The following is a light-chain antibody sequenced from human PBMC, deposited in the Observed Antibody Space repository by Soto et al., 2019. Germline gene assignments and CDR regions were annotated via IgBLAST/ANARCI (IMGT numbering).Light chain of an antibody. J-gene: IGLJ1*01. Sequence: QSVLTQPASVSGSPGQSITISCTGISTDVGGYNYVSWYQQHPGKAPKVMIYEVSNRPSGVSNRFSGSKSGNTASLTISGLQAEDEADYYCSSYTSSSTYVFGTGTKVTAL. CDR1: STDVGGYNY. CDR2: EVS. CDR3: SSYTSSSTYV. V-gene: IGLV2-14*01.